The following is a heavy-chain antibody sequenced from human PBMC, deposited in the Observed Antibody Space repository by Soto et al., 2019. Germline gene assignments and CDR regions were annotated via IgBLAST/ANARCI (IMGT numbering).Heavy chain of an antibody. J-gene: IGHJ4*02. CDR3: VVDTSGLLDY. Sequence: PGGSLRLSCAASGFSVSSDYMSWVRQAPGKGLEWVAVIWYDGNKKYYGDSVRGRFTISRDNSKNTLYLEMNSLIAEDTAVYYCVVDTSGLLDYWGQGTQVTVSS. V-gene: IGHV3-33*03. D-gene: IGHD3-22*01. CDR1: GFSVSSDY. CDR2: IWYDGNKK.